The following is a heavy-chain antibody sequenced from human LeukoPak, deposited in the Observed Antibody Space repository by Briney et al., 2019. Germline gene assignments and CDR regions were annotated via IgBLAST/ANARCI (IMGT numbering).Heavy chain of an antibody. CDR1: GFTLSNYH. J-gene: IGHJ4*02. CDR3: VRPPAGTLDF. CDR2: ITGTGERP. Sequence: GASVKVSCKASGFTLSNYHMHWVRQAPGQGLEWVALITGTGERPDYAQKFQGRVTVTCDTSTSTTFLELRNLKLEDTAVYYCVRPPAGTLDFWGQGTVVTVSS. D-gene: IGHD6-13*01. V-gene: IGHV1-46*01.